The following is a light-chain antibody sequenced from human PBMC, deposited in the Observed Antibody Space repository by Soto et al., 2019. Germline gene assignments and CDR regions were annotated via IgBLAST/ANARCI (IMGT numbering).Light chain of an antibody. CDR3: AAWDDSLSGPV. Sequence: QSVLTQPPSASVTPGQRVPISCSGSSSNIGSNYVYWYQQLPGTAPKLLIYRNNQRPSGVPDRFSGAKSGTSASLAISGLRSEDEADYYWAAWDDSLSGPVFGGGTQLTVL. J-gene: IGLJ7*01. CDR1: SSNIGSNY. CDR2: RNN. V-gene: IGLV1-47*01.